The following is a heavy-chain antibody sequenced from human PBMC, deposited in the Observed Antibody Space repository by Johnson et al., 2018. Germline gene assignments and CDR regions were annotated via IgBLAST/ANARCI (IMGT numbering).Heavy chain of an antibody. V-gene: IGHV1-69*12. Sequence: QVQLVQSGAEVKKPGSSVKVSCKASGGTFSNFAFSWVRQAPGQGLEWMGGIIPIFGTANYAQKFQGRVTITADGSTTAYMELRSLTSEGTAVYYCARGYYSDTSGYCPDYDAFDIWGQGTMVTVSS. J-gene: IGHJ3*02. CDR1: GGTFSNFA. D-gene: IGHD3-22*01. CDR2: IIPIFGTA. CDR3: ARGYYSDTSGYCPDYDAFDI.